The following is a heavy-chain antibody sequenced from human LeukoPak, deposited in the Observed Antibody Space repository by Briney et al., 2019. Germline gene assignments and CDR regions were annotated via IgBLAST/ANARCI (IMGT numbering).Heavy chain of an antibody. CDR1: GFTFSSYW. Sequence: GGSLRLSCAASGFTFSSYWMSWVRQAPGKGLEWVANIKQEGSEKYYVDSVKGRFTISRDNAKNSLYLQMNSLRAEDTAVYYCARDLNDSSGYYNYYFDYWGQGTLVTVSS. CDR2: IKQEGSEK. V-gene: IGHV3-7*01. CDR3: ARDLNDSSGYYNYYFDY. J-gene: IGHJ4*02. D-gene: IGHD3-22*01.